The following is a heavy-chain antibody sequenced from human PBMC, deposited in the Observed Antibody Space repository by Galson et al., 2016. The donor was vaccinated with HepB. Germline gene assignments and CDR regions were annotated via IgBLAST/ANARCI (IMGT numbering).Heavy chain of an antibody. CDR1: GYTFSSYE. CDR3: ARVYPGVTLDF. J-gene: IGHJ3*01. Sequence: SVKVSCKASGYTFSSYEISWVRQAPGQGLEWLGGISAYNGNTKYPHKVQGRVTMTTDASTSTAYMELRSLRSDYTAVYYCARVYPGVTLDFWGQGTMVTVSA. V-gene: IGHV1-18*01. D-gene: IGHD2-8*01. CDR2: ISAYNGNT.